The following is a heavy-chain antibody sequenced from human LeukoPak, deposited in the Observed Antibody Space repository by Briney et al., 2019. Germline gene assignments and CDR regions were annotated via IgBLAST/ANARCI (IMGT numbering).Heavy chain of an antibody. V-gene: IGHV3-23*01. J-gene: IGHJ6*02. CDR1: GFTFSSYA. Sequence: GGSLRLSCAASGFTFSSYAMSWVRQAPGKGLEWVSAISGSGGSTYYADSVKGRFTISRDNSKNTLYLQMNSLRAEDTAVYYCAITTGGSYYYYGMDVWGQGTTVTVSS. D-gene: IGHD2-8*02. CDR2: ISGSGGST. CDR3: AITTGGSYYYYGMDV.